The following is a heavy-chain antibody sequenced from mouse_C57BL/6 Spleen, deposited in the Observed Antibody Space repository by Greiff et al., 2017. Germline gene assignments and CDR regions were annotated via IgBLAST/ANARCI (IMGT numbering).Heavy chain of an antibody. V-gene: IGHV5-12*01. Sequence: EVQGVESGGGLVQPGGSLKLSCAASGFTFSDYYMYWVRQTPEKRLEWVAYLSNGGGSTYYPATVKGRFTISRDNAKNTLYLQMSRLKSEDTAMYYSAREGLRYYYAMDYWGQGTSVTVSS. CDR3: AREGLRYYYAMDY. D-gene: IGHD1-1*01. CDR1: GFTFSDYY. CDR2: LSNGGGST. J-gene: IGHJ4*01.